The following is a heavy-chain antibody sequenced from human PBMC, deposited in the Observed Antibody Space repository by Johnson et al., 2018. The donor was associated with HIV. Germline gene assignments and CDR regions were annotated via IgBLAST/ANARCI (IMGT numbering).Heavy chain of an antibody. CDR1: GFTFSDYY. CDR3: ASLPWCFYTFDI. Sequence: QVQLVESGGGLVKPGGSLRLSCAASGFTFSDYYMSWIRQAPGKGLEWVSYISSSGSTIYYADSVKGRFTISRDNSKNTLYLQMNSLRAEDTAVYYCASLPWCFYTFDIWGQGTMVTVSS. D-gene: IGHD4/OR15-4a*01. CDR2: ISSSGSTI. V-gene: IGHV3-11*01. J-gene: IGHJ3*02.